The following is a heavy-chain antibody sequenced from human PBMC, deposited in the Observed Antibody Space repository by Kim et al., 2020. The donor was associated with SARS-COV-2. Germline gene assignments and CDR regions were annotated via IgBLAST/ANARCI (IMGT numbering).Heavy chain of an antibody. D-gene: IGHD3-22*01. Sequence: GGSLRLSCAASGFTVSSNYMSWVRQAPGKGLEWVSVIYSGGSTYYADSVKGRFTISRHKSKNTLYLQMNSLRAEDTAVYYCASYYYDSSGYDYWGQGTLVTVSS. J-gene: IGHJ4*02. CDR3: ASYYYDSSGYDY. CDR1: GFTVSSNY. V-gene: IGHV3-53*04. CDR2: IYSGGST.